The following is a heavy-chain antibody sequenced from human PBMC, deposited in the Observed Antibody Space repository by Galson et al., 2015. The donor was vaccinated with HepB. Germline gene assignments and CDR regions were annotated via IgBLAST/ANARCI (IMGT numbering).Heavy chain of an antibody. CDR2: ISGSGGST. D-gene: IGHD6-13*01. CDR1: GFTFSSYA. CDR3: AKDSHDDYSSSWYGKAVGY. V-gene: IGHV3-23*01. J-gene: IGHJ4*02. Sequence: SLRLSCAASGFTFSSYAMSWVRQAPGKGLEWVSAISGSGGSTYYADSVKGRFTISRDNSKNTLYLQMNSLRAEDTAVYYCAKDSHDDYSSSWYGKAVGYWGQGTLVTVSS.